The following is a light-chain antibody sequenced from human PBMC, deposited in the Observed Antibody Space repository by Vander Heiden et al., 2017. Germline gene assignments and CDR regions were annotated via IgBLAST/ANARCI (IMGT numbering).Light chain of an antibody. J-gene: IGLJ1*01. Sequence: QSVLTQPPSASGTPGQRVTISFSGSSFNIGSNYGYWYQQITGTDQKLHIKINNQRTSGVPDRFAGSKSGTSESPDISGLRSEDEAEYDWSAWDDSMSGSEVVGTGTKVTVL. V-gene: IGLV1-47*02. CDR1: SFNIGSNY. CDR2: INN. CDR3: SAWDDSMSGSEV.